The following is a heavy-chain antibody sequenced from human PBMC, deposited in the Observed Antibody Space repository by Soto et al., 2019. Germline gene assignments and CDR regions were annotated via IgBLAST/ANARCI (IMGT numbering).Heavy chain of an antibody. V-gene: IGHV4-59*01. CDR2: IYYSGGT. Sequence: PSETLSLTCTVSGGSISSYYWSWIRQPPGKGLEWIGYIYYSGGTNYNPSLKSRVTISVDTSKNQFSLKLSSVTAADTAVYYCASCDGGPFGYYYMDVWGKGTTVTVSS. CDR3: ASCDGGPFGYYYMDV. D-gene: IGHD3-16*01. J-gene: IGHJ6*03. CDR1: GGSISSYY.